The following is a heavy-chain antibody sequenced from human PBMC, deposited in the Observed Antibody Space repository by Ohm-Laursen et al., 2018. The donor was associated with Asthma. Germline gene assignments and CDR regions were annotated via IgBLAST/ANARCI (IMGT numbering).Heavy chain of an antibody. Sequence: SLRLSCAASGFTFTTFWMHWVRQAPGKGLEWVSAISGSGGSTYYADSVKGRFTSSRDNSKNTLYLQMNSLRAEDTAVYYCASFAVVVIAAEYFQHWGQGTLVTVSS. CDR3: ASFAVVVIAAEYFQH. D-gene: IGHD2-21*01. V-gene: IGHV3-23*01. J-gene: IGHJ1*01. CDR2: ISGSGGST. CDR1: GFTFTTFW.